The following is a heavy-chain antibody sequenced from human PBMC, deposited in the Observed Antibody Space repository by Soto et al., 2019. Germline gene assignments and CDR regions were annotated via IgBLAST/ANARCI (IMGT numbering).Heavy chain of an antibody. D-gene: IGHD5-18*01. CDR1: GYTFTSYA. V-gene: IGHV1-3*01. CDR3: ARSGGGYSYGFFDY. J-gene: IGHJ4*02. CDR2: INAGNGNT. Sequence: GASVKVSCKASGYTFTSYAMYWVRQAPGQRLEWMGWINAGNGNTKYSQKFQGRVSIARDTSASTAYMELSGLRSEDTAVYYCARSGGGYSYGFFDYWGQGTLVTVSS.